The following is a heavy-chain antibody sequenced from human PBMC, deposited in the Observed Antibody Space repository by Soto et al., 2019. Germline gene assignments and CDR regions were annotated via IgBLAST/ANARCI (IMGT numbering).Heavy chain of an antibody. CDR3: ARDLGYSYGYGFDY. J-gene: IGHJ4*02. V-gene: IGHV1-2*04. Sequence: VKVSCKASGYTFTGYYMHWVRQAPGQGLEWMGWINPNSGGTNYAQKFQGWVTMTRDTSISTAYMELSRLRSDDTAVYYCARDLGYSYGYGFDYWGQGTLVTVSS. D-gene: IGHD5-18*01. CDR2: INPNSGGT. CDR1: GYTFTGYY.